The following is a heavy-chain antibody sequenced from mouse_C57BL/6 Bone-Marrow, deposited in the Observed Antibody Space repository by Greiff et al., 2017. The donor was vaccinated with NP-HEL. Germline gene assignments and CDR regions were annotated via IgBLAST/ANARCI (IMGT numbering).Heavy chain of an antibody. CDR1: GYTFTSYW. J-gene: IGHJ2*01. V-gene: IGHV1-55*01. D-gene: IGHD2-5*01. CDR3: AREESKAYYSNLFDY. Sequence: VQLQQPGAELVKPGASVKMSCKASGYTFTSYWITWVKQRPGQGLEWIGDIYPGSGSTNYNEKFKSKATLTVDTSSSTAYMQLSSLTSEDSAVYYCAREESKAYYSNLFDYWGQGTTLTGSS. CDR2: IYPGSGST.